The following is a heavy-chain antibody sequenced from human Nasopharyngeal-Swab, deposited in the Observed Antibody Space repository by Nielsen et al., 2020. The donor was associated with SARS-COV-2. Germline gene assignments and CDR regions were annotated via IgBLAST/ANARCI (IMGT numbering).Heavy chain of an antibody. J-gene: IGHJ4*02. CDR2: ISSSSSYI. Sequence: GESLKISCAASGFTFSGSAIHWVRQAPGKGLEWVSSISSSSSYIYYADSVKGRFTISRDNAKNSLYLQMNSLRAEDTAVYYCVKHQGNSSDQWGQGTLVTVSS. CDR1: GFTFSGSA. CDR3: VKHQGNSSDQ. V-gene: IGHV3-21*01.